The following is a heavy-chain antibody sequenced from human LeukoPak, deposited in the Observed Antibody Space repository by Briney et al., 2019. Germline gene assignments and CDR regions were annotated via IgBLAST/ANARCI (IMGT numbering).Heavy chain of an antibody. CDR3: ARASIVVVTAILSFDY. J-gene: IGHJ4*02. CDR1: GFTFSSYA. V-gene: IGHV3-30-3*01. Sequence: GRSLRLSCAASGFTFSSYAMHWVRQAPGKGLEWVAVISYDGSNKYYADSVKGRFTISRDNSKNTLYLQMNGLRAEDTAVYYCARASIVVVTAILSFDYWGQGTLVTVSS. CDR2: ISYDGSNK. D-gene: IGHD2-21*02.